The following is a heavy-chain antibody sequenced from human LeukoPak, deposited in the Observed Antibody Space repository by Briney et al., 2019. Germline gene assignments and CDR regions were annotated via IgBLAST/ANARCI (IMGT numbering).Heavy chain of an antibody. J-gene: IGHJ6*02. Sequence: GGSQRLSCAASGFTVSSNYMSWVRQAPGKGLEWVSVIYSGGSTYYVDSVKGRFTISRDNSKNTLYLQMNSLRAEDTAVYFCARDVTMVRRAQDYYGMDVWGQGTTVTVSS. CDR1: GFTVSSNY. D-gene: IGHD3-10*01. V-gene: IGHV3-53*01. CDR2: IYSGGST. CDR3: ARDVTMVRRAQDYYGMDV.